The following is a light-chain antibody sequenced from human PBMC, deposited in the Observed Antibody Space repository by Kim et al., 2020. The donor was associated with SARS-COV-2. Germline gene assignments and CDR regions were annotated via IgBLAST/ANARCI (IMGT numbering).Light chain of an antibody. J-gene: IGKJ4*01. CDR2: GAS. V-gene: IGKV3-20*01. Sequence: EIVLTQSPGNLSLSPGERATLSCRASQSVSSSYLAWYQQKPGQAPRRLIYGASSRATGIPDRFSGSGSGTDFTLTISRLEPEDFAVYYCQQYGSSPLTFGGGTKVDIK. CDR1: QSVSSSY. CDR3: QQYGSSPLT.